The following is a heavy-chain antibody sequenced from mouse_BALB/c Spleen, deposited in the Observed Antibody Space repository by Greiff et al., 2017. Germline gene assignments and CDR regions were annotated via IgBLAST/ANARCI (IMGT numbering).Heavy chain of an antibody. CDR3: ARKYGEGYWYFDV. Sequence: QVQLQQSGPGLVAPSQSLSITCTVSGFSLTSYGVHWVRQPPGKGLEWLGVIWAGGSTNYNSALMSRLSISKDNSKSQVFLKMNSLQTDDTAMYYCARKYGEGYWYFDVWGAGTTVTVSS. D-gene: IGHD2-10*02. J-gene: IGHJ1*01. CDR2: IWAGGST. CDR1: GFSLTSYG. V-gene: IGHV2-9*02.